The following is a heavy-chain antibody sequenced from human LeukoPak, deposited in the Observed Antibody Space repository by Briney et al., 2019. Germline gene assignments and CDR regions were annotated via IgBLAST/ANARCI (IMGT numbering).Heavy chain of an antibody. Sequence: SETLSLTWTVSGGSVSSGSYYWSWIRQPPGKGLEWIGYIYYSGSTNYNPSLKSRVTISVDTSKNQFSLKLSSVTAADTAVYYCARSGYDFMYFDYWGQGTLVTVSS. D-gene: IGHD5-12*01. CDR1: GGSVSSGSYY. J-gene: IGHJ4*02. CDR3: ARSGYDFMYFDY. CDR2: IYYSGST. V-gene: IGHV4-61*01.